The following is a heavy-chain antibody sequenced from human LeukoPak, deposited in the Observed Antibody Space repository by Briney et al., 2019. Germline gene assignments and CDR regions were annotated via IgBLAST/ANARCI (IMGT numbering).Heavy chain of an antibody. V-gene: IGHV1-69*13. CDR2: IIPIFGTA. CDR1: GGTFSSYA. D-gene: IGHD5-12*01. J-gene: IGHJ4*02. CDR3: ARANSGYDQFYFDY. Sequence: ASVKVSCKASGGTFSSYAISWVRQAPGQGLEWMGGIIPIFGTANYAQKFQGRVTITADESTSTAYMELSSLRSEDTAVYYCARANSGYDQFYFDYWGQGTLVTVSS.